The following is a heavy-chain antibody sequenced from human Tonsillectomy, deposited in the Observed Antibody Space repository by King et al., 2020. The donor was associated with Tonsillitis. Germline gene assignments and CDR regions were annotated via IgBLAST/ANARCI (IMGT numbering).Heavy chain of an antibody. CDR3: AKDGICLSDWYFDL. CDR1: GFTFSNYG. D-gene: IGHD3-16*01. Sequence: VQLVESGGGVVQPGRSLRISCAASGFTFSNYGMHWVRQAPGKGPEWVALIAYDASYENYADSVKGRFAISRDNSKNTLYLEMNRLRVEDTAVYYCAKDGICLSDWYFDLWGRGTLVTVSS. J-gene: IGHJ2*01. CDR2: IAYDASYE. V-gene: IGHV3-30*18.